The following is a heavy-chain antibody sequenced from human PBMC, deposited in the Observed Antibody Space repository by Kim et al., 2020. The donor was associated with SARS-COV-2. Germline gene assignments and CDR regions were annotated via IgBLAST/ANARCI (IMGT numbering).Heavy chain of an antibody. CDR2: IYYSGST. J-gene: IGHJ4*02. V-gene: IGHV4-59*08. CDR1: GGSISSYY. D-gene: IGHD1-26*01. CDR3: ARHIYSGTSHRPFSFDS. Sequence: SETLSLTCTVSGGSISSYYWSWIRQPPGKGPESIGYIYYSGSTSYNPSLKSRVSISVDTSKNQFFLRLSSVTAADTAVYYCARHIYSGTSHRPFSFDSWGQGALVTVSS.